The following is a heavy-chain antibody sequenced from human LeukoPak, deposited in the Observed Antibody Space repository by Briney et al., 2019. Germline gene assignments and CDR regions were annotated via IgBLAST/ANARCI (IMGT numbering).Heavy chain of an antibody. Sequence: PSETLSLTCAVYGVSFSGYYWSWIRQPPGKGLEWIGEINHSGSTNYNPSLKSRVTISVDTSKNQFSLKLSSVTAADTAVYYCARRPIAAAGTSYDYWGQGTLVTVSS. CDR2: INHSGST. V-gene: IGHV4-34*01. CDR1: GVSFSGYY. J-gene: IGHJ4*02. D-gene: IGHD6-13*01. CDR3: ARRPIAAAGTSYDY.